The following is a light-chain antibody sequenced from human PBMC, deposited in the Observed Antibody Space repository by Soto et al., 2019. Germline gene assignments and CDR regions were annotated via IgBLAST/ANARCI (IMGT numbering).Light chain of an antibody. Sequence: QSVLTQPPSVSAAPGQKVTISCSGSASNIGNNYVSWYQQLPGTAPKLLIYENYERPSGIPDRFSGSKSGTSATLGITGLQTGEEADYYCGAWDNSLTGGVFGGGTKLAVL. V-gene: IGLV1-51*02. J-gene: IGLJ2*01. CDR2: ENY. CDR1: ASNIGNNY. CDR3: GAWDNSLTGGV.